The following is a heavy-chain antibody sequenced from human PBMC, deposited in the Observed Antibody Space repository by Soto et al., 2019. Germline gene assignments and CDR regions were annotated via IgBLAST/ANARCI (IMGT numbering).Heavy chain of an antibody. D-gene: IGHD2-8*01. CDR2: VNGDGSST. V-gene: IGHV3-74*01. Sequence: EVQLVESGGGLVQPGGSLRLSCAASGFTFTNYWMHWVRQAPGKGLVWVSRVNGDGSSTIYADSVKGRFTVSRDNAKNTLYLQMNSLRAEETAVYYCARGGVNHGFDIWGQGTMVTVSS. CDR1: GFTFTNYW. J-gene: IGHJ3*02. CDR3: ARGGVNHGFDI.